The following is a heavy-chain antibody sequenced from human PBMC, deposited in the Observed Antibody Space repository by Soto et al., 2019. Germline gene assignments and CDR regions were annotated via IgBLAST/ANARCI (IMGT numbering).Heavy chain of an antibody. J-gene: IGHJ4*02. CDR1: GYTFTSYY. CDR2: INPDGGST. CDR3: AKAPRGGVIITNFSAHIES. Sequence: QVQLVHSGAEVKKPGASVKVSCKASGYTFTSYYMHWVRQAPGQGLEWMGIINPDGGSTRYAQNFQGRVTLTRATSTSPVYLELRSLRSADTAVYYCAKAPRGGVIITNFSAHIESWGQGTLVTVSS. V-gene: IGHV1-46*01. D-gene: IGHD3-16*02.